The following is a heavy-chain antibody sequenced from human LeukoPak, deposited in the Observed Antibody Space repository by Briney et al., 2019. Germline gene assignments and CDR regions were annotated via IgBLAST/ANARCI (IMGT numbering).Heavy chain of an antibody. V-gene: IGHV4-59*01. CDR1: GGSISSYY. CDR2: IYYSGST. D-gene: IGHD3-10*01. J-gene: IGHJ5*02. CDR3: ARDTRPLLWFGETFNWFDP. Sequence: SETLSLTCTVSGGSISSYYWSWIRQPPGKGLEWIGYIYYSGSTNYNPSLKSRVTISVDTSKNQFSLKLSSVTAADTAVYYCARDTRPLLWFGETFNWFDPWGQGTLVTVSS.